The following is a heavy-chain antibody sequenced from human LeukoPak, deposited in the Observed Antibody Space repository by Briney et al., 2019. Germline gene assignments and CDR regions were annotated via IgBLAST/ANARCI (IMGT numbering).Heavy chain of an antibody. J-gene: IGHJ4*02. Sequence: PGGSLRLSCAASGFTFSNYWMNWVRQAPGKGLEWVANIKQDGSEKYYVDSVKGRFTISRDNAKNSLYLQMNSLRAEDSAVYYCARGGTTFEHWGQGTLVTVSS. V-gene: IGHV3-7*01. CDR2: IKQDGSEK. CDR1: GFTFSNYW. CDR3: ARGGTTFEH. D-gene: IGHD1-1*01.